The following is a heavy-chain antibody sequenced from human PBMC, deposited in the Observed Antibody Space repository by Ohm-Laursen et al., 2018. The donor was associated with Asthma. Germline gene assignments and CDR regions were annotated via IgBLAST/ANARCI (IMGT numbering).Heavy chain of an antibody. D-gene: IGHD3-10*01. CDR1: GGSISSGDYY. Sequence: TLSLTCTVSGGSISSGDYYWSWIRQPPGKGLEWIGYIYKSGTTYYNSSLKSRVIISIDTSKNQFSLNLSSVTAADTALYYCARDGRLRGSFDYWGQGTLVTVSS. CDR3: ARDGRLRGSFDY. J-gene: IGHJ4*02. CDR2: IYKSGTT. V-gene: IGHV4-30-4*01.